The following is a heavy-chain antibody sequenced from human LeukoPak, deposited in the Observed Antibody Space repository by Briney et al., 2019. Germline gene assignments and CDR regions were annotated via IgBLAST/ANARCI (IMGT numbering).Heavy chain of an antibody. CDR1: GYTFTSYY. CDR2: INPSGGGT. CDR3: ARDVVYCSGGSCSYHFDY. J-gene: IGHJ4*02. V-gene: IGHV1-2*02. Sequence: ASVKVSCKASGYTFTSYYMHWVRQAPGQGLEWMGIINPSGGGTNYAQKFQGRVTMTRDTSISTAYMELSRLRSDDTAVYYCARDVVYCSGGSCSYHFDYWGQGTLVTVSS. D-gene: IGHD2-15*01.